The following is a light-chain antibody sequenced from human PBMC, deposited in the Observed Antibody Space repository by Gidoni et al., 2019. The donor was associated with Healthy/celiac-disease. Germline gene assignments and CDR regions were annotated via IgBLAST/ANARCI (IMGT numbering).Light chain of an antibody. V-gene: IGLV1-40*01. Sequence: QSVLTQPPSVSGAPGQRVTISCTGSSPNIGAVYDVHWYQQLPGTAPKLLIYANNNRPSGVPDRFSGSKSGTSASLAITGLQAEDEAEYYCQSYDSSLSVVFGGGTKLTVL. CDR1: SPNIGAVYD. CDR3: QSYDSSLSVV. J-gene: IGLJ2*01. CDR2: ANN.